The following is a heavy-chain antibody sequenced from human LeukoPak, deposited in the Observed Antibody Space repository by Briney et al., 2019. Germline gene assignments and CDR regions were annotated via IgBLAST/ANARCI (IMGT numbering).Heavy chain of an antibody. CDR1: GFTFSSYA. D-gene: IGHD3-10*01. CDR3: AGEVYGSGSYYNFRFDP. Sequence: GGSPRLSCAASGFTFSSYAMHWVRQAPGKGLEWVAVISYDGSNKYYADSVKGRFTISRDNSKNTLYLQMNSLRAEDTAVYYCAGEVYGSGSYYNFRFDPWGQGTLVTVSS. CDR2: ISYDGSNK. J-gene: IGHJ5*02. V-gene: IGHV3-30*04.